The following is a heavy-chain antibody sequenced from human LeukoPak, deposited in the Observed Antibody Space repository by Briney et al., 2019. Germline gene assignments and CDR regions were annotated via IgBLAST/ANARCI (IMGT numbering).Heavy chain of an antibody. D-gene: IGHD5-18*01. CDR3: AKEGYSKYYFDY. Sequence: GGSLRLSCAASGFTFSSYWMSWVRQAPGKGLEWVSGISGSGGRTYYADSVKGRFTISRDNSKNTLYLQMNSLRADDTAIYYCAKEGYSKYYFDYWGQGSLVTVSS. CDR2: ISGSGGRT. J-gene: IGHJ4*02. CDR1: GFTFSSYW. V-gene: IGHV3-23*01.